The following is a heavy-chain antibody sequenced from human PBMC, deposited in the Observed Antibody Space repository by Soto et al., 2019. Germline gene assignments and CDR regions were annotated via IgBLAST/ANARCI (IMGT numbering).Heavy chain of an antibody. CDR1: GFDFGSFG. J-gene: IGHJ6*02. CDR3: SADHPHMAMGWPV. Sequence: SVKVSCKASGFDFGSFGIQFLRQTRGRGLEWIGWIVVVSGSTNYARQFQGRVAISRDMSSSTAYLDLYDLKSDDTAVYFCSADHPHMAMGWPVWGQGTTVTVSS. V-gene: IGHV1-58*02. CDR2: IVVVSGST. D-gene: IGHD1-26*01.